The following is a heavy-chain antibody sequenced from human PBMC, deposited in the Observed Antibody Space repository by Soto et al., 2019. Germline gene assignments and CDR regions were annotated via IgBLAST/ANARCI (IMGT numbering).Heavy chain of an antibody. CDR2: IYHSGST. CDR1: GGSISSGGYS. V-gene: IGHV4-30-2*01. D-gene: IGHD6-6*01. Sequence: KPSETLSLTCAVSGGSISSGGYSWGWIRQPPGKGLEWIGYIYHSGSTYYNPSLKSRVTISVDRSKNQFSLKLSSVTAADTAVYYCARGSIQNWFDPWGQGTLVTVSS. J-gene: IGHJ5*02. CDR3: ARGSIQNWFDP.